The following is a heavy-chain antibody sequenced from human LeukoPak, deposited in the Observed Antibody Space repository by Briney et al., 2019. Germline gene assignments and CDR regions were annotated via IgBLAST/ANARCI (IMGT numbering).Heavy chain of an antibody. CDR2: IKQDGSEK. J-gene: IGHJ4*02. CDR1: GFTFSSYW. Sequence: GGSLRLSCAASGFTFSSYWMSWVRQAPGKGLEWVANIKQDGSEKYYVDSVKGRLTISRDNAKNSLYLQMSSLRAEDTAVYYCARVASGSYYVLDYWGRGPLVTVSS. CDR3: ARVASGSYYVLDY. D-gene: IGHD1-26*01. V-gene: IGHV3-7*01.